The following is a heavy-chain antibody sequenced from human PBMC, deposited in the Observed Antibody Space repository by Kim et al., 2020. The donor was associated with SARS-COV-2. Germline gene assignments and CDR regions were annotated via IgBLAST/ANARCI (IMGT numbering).Heavy chain of an antibody. V-gene: IGHV1-8*01. D-gene: IGHD1-1*01. CDR1: GYTFTSYD. J-gene: IGHJ6*02. CDR3: ARTRIGPRLSTTVYYYYYGMDV. Sequence: ASVKVSCKASGYTFTSYDINWVRQATGQGLEWMGWMNPNSGNTGYAQKFQGRVTMTRNTSISTAYMELSSLRSEDTAVYYCARTRIGPRLSTTVYYYYYGMDVWGQGTTVTVSS. CDR2: MNPNSGNT.